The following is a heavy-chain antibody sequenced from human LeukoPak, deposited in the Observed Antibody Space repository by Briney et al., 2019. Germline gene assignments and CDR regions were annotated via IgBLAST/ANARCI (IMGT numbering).Heavy chain of an antibody. V-gene: IGHV3-23*01. CDR1: GFTFSSYA. CDR3: AKDRGPGTTFYYYYYMDV. J-gene: IGHJ6*03. CDR2: ISGSGGST. D-gene: IGHD1-7*01. Sequence: GGSLRLSCAASGFTFSSYAMSWVRQAPGKGLEWVSAISGSGGSTYYADSVKGRFTISRDNSKNTLYLQMNSLRAEDTAVYYCAKDRGPGTTFYYYYYMDVWGKGTTVTVSS.